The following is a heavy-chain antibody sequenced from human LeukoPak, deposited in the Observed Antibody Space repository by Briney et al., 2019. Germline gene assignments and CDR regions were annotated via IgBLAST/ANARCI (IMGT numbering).Heavy chain of an antibody. CDR2: IRRNAYGGAT. Sequence: GGSLRLSCTASGFKFGEYGMSWFRQAPGKGLEWVGIIRRNAYGGATQYAASVKGRFTISREDSKSIVSLQMNSLKTEDTGVYYCSRDYYDSSGLTHCDHWGQGTLVTVSS. D-gene: IGHD3-22*01. CDR3: SRDYYDSSGLTHCDH. CDR1: GFKFGEYG. V-gene: IGHV3-49*03. J-gene: IGHJ4*02.